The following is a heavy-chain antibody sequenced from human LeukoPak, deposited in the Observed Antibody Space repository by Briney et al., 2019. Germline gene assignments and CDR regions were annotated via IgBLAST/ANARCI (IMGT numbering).Heavy chain of an antibody. Sequence: GGSLRLSCAASGFTFSSYGMHWVRQAPGKGLEWVAVIWYDGSNKYYADSVKGRFTISRDNSKNTLYLQMNSLRAEDTAVYYCARYSSSSWYTFDYWGQGTLVTVS. V-gene: IGHV3-33*01. CDR2: IWYDGSNK. D-gene: IGHD6-13*01. CDR1: GFTFSSYG. CDR3: ARYSSSSWYTFDY. J-gene: IGHJ4*01.